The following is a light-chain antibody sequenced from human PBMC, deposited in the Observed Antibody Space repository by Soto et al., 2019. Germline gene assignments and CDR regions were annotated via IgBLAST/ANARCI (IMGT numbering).Light chain of an antibody. V-gene: IGLV2-8*01. CDR3: SSYAGGKNLL. CDR2: EVN. Sequence: QSALTQPPSASGSLGQSVTISCTGTSSDVGAYKYVSWYQQYPGKAPKLMIYEVNKRPSGIADRFSGSKSGNTASLTVSGLQAEDGADYYSSSYAGGKNLLFGGGTKLTVL. J-gene: IGLJ2*01. CDR1: SSDVGAYKY.